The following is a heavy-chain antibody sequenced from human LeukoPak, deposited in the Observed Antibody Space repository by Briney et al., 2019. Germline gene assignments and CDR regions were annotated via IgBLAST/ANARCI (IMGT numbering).Heavy chain of an antibody. J-gene: IGHJ6*03. CDR2: ISSSSSTI. CDR1: GFTFSSYS. CDR3: ARNGGDFYYYYYYYMDV. V-gene: IGHV3-48*04. D-gene: IGHD2-21*01. Sequence: GGSLRLSCAASGFTFSSYSMNWVRQAPGKGLEWVSYISSSSSTIYYADSVKGRFTISRDNAKNSLYLQMNSLRAEDTAVYYCARNGGDFYYYYYYYMDVWGKGTTVTISS.